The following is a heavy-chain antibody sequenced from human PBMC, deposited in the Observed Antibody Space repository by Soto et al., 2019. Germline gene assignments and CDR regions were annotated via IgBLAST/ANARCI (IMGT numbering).Heavy chain of an antibody. V-gene: IGHV1-18*01. CDR3: ARGRYGDY. Sequence: QVHLVQSGAEVKKSGASVKVSCKGSGYDFTTYGITWVRQAPGQGLEWMAWISAHNGNTDYAQKLQGRATVTRDTSTSTAYMELRSLRSDDTSVYYCARGRYGDYWGQGALVTVSS. CDR1: GYDFTTYG. CDR2: ISAHNGNT. D-gene: IGHD1-1*01. J-gene: IGHJ4*02.